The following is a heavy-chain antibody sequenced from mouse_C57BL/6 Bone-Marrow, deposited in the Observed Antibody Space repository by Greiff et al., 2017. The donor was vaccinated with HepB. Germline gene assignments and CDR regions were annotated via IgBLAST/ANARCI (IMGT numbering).Heavy chain of an antibody. J-gene: IGHJ3*01. V-gene: IGHV5-2*01. CDR3: ARGFRVTSEGFAY. D-gene: IGHD2-2*01. CDR1: EYEFPSHD. CDR2: INSDGGST. Sequence: EVQRVESGGGLVQPGESLKLSCESTEYEFPSHDMSWVRKTPGKRLELVAAINSDGGSTYYPDTMESRFIISRDNAKNNLYLQMSHLKSEDTAMYYCARGFRVTSEGFAYWGQGTLVTVSA.